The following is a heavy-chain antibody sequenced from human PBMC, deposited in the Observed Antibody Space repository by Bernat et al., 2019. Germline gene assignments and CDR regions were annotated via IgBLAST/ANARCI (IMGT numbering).Heavy chain of an antibody. CDR3: AKCIAPSGRLYYYYYGMDV. D-gene: IGHD6-13*01. V-gene: IGHV3-7*02. CDR2: IKQDGSDK. J-gene: IGHJ6*02. CDR1: GFTFSSYW. Sequence: EVQLVESGGGLVQPGGSLRLSCEVSGFTFSSYWMTWVRQAPGKGLEWVANIKQDGSDKYYVDSVKGRFTVSRDNAKNSVYLQMDSLRAEDTAGYYCAKCIAPSGRLYYYYYGMDVWGQGTTVTVSS.